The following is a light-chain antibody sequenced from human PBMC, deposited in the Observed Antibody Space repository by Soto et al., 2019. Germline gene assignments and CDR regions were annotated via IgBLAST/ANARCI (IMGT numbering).Light chain of an antibody. CDR3: LQYGSSSFT. CDR2: GAS. CDR1: QSVSSSY. Sequence: EIVLTQSPGTLSLSPGERATLSCRASQSVSSSYLAWYQQKPGQAPRLLIYGASSRATGIPDRFSGSGSGTDFTITISRPEPEDFAVYYCLQYGSSSFTFAPGSKVDIK. V-gene: IGKV3-20*01. J-gene: IGKJ3*01.